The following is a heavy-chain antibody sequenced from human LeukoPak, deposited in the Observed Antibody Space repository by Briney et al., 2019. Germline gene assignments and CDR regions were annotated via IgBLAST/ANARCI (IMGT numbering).Heavy chain of an antibody. V-gene: IGHV4-34*01. CDR2: INHGGST. CDR1: GGSFSGYY. D-gene: IGHD2-15*01. J-gene: IGHJ4*02. CDR3: AREGYGHTTFDS. Sequence: SETLSLTCAVYGGSFSGYYWSWIRQPPGKALEWIGEINHGGSTNYNPSLKSRVTISVDTSKNQFSLRLSSVTAADTAVYYCAREGYGHTTFDSWGQGTLVTVSS.